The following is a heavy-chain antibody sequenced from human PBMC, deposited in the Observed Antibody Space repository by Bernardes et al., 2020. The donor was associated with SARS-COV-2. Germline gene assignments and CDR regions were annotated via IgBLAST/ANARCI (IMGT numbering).Heavy chain of an antibody. D-gene: IGHD6-19*01. CDR1: GFTFSSYW. CDR2: IKQDGSEK. CDR3: ARDGYSSGLDPYYYYYYGMDV. V-gene: IGHV3-7*01. Sequence: GGSLRLSCAASGFTFSSYWMSWVRQAPGKGLEWVANIKQDGSEKYYVDSVKGRFTISRDNAKNSLYLQMNSLRAEDTAVYYCARDGYSSGLDPYYYYYYGMDVWGQGTTVTVSS. J-gene: IGHJ6*02.